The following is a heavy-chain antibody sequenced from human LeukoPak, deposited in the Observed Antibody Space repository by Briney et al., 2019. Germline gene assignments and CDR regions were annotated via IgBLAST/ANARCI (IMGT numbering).Heavy chain of an antibody. CDR1: GYTFTSYD. V-gene: IGHV1-2*02. CDR3: ASYYYDSSGYTFYYYYGMDV. CDR2: MNPNSGGT. D-gene: IGHD3-22*01. J-gene: IGHJ6*02. Sequence: GASVKVSCKASGYTFTSYDINWVRQATGQGLEWMGWMNPNSGGTNYAQKFQGRVTMTRDTSISTAYMELSRLRSDDTAVYYCASYYYDSSGYTFYYYYGMDVWGQGTTVTVSS.